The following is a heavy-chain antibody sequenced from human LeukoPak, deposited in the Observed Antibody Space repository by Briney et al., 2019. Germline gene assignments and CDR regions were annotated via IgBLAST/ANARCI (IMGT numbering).Heavy chain of an antibody. V-gene: IGHV1-8*01. CDR3: ARSRGRCSSTSCRNWFDP. CDR2: MNPNSGNT. Sequence: GASVKVSCKASGYTFTSYDINWVRQATGQGLEWMGWMNPNSGNTGYAQKFQGRVTTTRNTSISTAYMELSSLRSEDTAVYYCARSRGRCSSTSCRNWFDPWGQGTLVTVSS. D-gene: IGHD2-2*01. J-gene: IGHJ5*02. CDR1: GYTFTSYD.